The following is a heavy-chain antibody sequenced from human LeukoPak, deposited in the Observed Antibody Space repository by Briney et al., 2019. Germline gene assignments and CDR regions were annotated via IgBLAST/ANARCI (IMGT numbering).Heavy chain of an antibody. CDR2: ISRIGGST. CDR1: GFAFSSFA. Sequence: PGGSLRLSCSASGFAFSSFAMHWVRQAPGKGLEYVAAISRIGGSTYYADSVRGRFTISRDNSKSTLYLQMSSLRAEDTSVYLCVKDLRSGFMAVLTRYLSYWGQGTLVTVSS. J-gene: IGHJ4*02. CDR3: VKDLRSGFMAVLTRYLSY. D-gene: IGHD2-8*01. V-gene: IGHV3-64*03.